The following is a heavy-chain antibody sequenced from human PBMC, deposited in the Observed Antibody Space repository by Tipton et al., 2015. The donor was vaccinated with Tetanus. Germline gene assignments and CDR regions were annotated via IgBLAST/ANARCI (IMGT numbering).Heavy chain of an antibody. D-gene: IGHD2-15*01. V-gene: IGHV3-33*01. CDR1: GFIFSSYG. Sequence: LRLSCAASGFIFSSYGIHWVRQAPGKGLEWVAVSWYDGTDQYYADSVKGRFTLSRDNSKNTLYLEMNSLRAEDTALYYCAREADCSGGSCFSGDFDNWGQGTQVTVSS. CDR3: AREADCSGGSCFSGDFDN. CDR2: SWYDGTDQ. J-gene: IGHJ4*02.